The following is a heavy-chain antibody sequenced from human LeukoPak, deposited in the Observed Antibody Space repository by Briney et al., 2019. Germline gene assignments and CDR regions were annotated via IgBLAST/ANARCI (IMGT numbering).Heavy chain of an antibody. J-gene: IGHJ4*02. CDR1: KFTFSNYA. CDR3: AKGSNPSSRYYFDN. V-gene: IGHV3-23*01. D-gene: IGHD6-13*01. CDR2: ISVNGGST. Sequence: GESLRLSCAVSKFTFSNYAMSWVRQAPAKGQGWDSTISVNGGSTNYADSVKGRYTISRDNSKKTRYRQTGILRPGGTAVYYCAKGSNPSSRYYFDNGGQGTLVTVS.